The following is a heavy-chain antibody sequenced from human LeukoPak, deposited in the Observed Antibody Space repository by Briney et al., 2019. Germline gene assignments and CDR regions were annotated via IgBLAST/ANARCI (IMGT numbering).Heavy chain of an antibody. D-gene: IGHD6-19*01. J-gene: IGHJ5*02. Sequence: ASVKVSCKASGYTFTSYAMHWVRQAPGQRLEWMGWINAGNGNTKYSQKFQGRVTITRDTSASTAYMELSSLRSEDTAVYYCAISIAVAGTGIANWFDPWGQGTLVTVSS. CDR2: INAGNGNT. CDR1: GYTFTSYA. CDR3: AISIAVAGTGIANWFDP. V-gene: IGHV1-3*01.